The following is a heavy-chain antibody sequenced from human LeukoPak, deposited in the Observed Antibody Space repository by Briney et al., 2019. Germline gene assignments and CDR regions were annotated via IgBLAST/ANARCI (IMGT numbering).Heavy chain of an antibody. CDR2: IYSGGNT. CDR1: GFTFSSYS. J-gene: IGHJ4*01. CDR3: AKEPEGRVVGYSYGYHFTY. V-gene: IGHV3-23*03. Sequence: PGGSLRLSCAASGFTFSSYSISWGRQAPGKGLEWGSVIYSGGNTYYADSVKGRFTISRDNCKNTRSLQMNALRAEGTCVYYLAKEPEGRVVGYSYGYHFTYCGQRTPVTASS. D-gene: IGHD5-18*01.